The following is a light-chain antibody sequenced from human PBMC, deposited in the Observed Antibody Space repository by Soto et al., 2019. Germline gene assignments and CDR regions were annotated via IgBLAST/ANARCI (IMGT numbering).Light chain of an antibody. V-gene: IGKV3-20*01. CDR2: GVS. CDR3: QQYFTSPLT. J-gene: IGKJ4*01. CDR1: QSVSSNY. Sequence: EVVLTQSPGTLSLSPGESATLSCRASQSVSSNYLAWYQQKPGQAPRLLIYGVSTRATGIPDRFSGSGSGTDFSLTIRRLEPEDFALYYCQQYFTSPLTSGGGTKV.